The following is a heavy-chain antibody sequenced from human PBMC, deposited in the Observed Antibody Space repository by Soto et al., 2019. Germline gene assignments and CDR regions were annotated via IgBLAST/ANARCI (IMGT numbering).Heavy chain of an antibody. D-gene: IGHD6-19*01. J-gene: IGHJ4*02. CDR3: ARGLIGYSSGWDY. Sequence: QVQLVQSGAEVKKPGASVKVSCKASGYTFTSYGISWVRQAPGQGLEWMGWISAYNGNTNYAQKLQGRVTMTTDTSTSKDYRELRSLRADDTAVYYWARGLIGYSSGWDYWGQGTLVTVSS. CDR1: GYTFTSYG. CDR2: ISAYNGNT. V-gene: IGHV1-18*01.